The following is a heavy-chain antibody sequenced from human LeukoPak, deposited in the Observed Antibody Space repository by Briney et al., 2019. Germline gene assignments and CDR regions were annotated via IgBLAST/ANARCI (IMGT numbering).Heavy chain of an antibody. CDR3: ARDNLRTYYYDSSGSRSLSVY. V-gene: IGHV3-11*04. CDR2: ISNSGSSI. D-gene: IGHD3-22*01. Sequence: GSLRLSCAASGFTFSDSYMTWIRQAPGKGLEWVSYISNSGSSIYYADSVKGRFTISRDNAKNSLYLQMNSLRAEDTAVYYCARDNLRTYYYDSSGSRSLSVYWGQGTLVTVSS. CDR1: GFTFSDSY. J-gene: IGHJ4*02.